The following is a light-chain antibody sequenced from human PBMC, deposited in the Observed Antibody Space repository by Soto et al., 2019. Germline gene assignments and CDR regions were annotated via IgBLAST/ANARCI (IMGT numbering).Light chain of an antibody. Sequence: DIQMTQSPSSLSASVGDRVTITCRASQGISNSLAWYQQKPGKVPELLIYDTSILQSGVPSRFRGSGSGTDFTLTISSLQPEDVATYYCQKYSSAPPLFTFGPGTKVDIK. CDR3: QKYSSAPPLFT. CDR2: DTS. CDR1: QGISNS. V-gene: IGKV1-27*01. J-gene: IGKJ3*01.